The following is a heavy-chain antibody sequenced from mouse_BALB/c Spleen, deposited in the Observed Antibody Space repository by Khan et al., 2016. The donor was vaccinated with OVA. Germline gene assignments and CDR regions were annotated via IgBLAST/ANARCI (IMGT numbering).Heavy chain of an antibody. D-gene: IGHD3-3*01. CDR2: ISYSGRT. CDR3: ARGRAY. J-gene: IGHJ3*01. CDR1: GYSITSDYA. Sequence: EVQLQESGPGLVKPSQSLSLTCTVTGYSITSDYAWNWIRQFPGNKLEWMGYISYSGRTNYTPSLKSRISITRDTFKNQFFLQLNSVTTEDTATYYCARGRAYWGQGTLVTVSA. V-gene: IGHV3-2*02.